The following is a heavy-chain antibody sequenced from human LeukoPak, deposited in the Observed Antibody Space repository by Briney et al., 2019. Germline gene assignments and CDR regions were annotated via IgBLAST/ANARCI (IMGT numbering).Heavy chain of an antibody. CDR3: ARDSSTSALGVVIMRAFDM. CDR2: ISAFNGNT. CDR1: GYTFTSYA. D-gene: IGHD3-3*01. Sequence: ASVKVSCKASGYTFTSYAISWVRQAPGQGLEWVGWISAFNGNTNYAQKLQGRVTMTTDTSTSTAYMELRSLRSDDTAVYYCARDSSTSALGVVIMRAFDMWGQGTMVTFSS. J-gene: IGHJ3*02. V-gene: IGHV1-18*01.